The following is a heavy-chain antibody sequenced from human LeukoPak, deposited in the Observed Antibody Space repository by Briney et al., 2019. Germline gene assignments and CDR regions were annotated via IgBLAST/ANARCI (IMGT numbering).Heavy chain of an antibody. J-gene: IGHJ4*02. V-gene: IGHV4-39*07. Sequence: SETLSLTCTVSGGSISSYYWGWIRQPPGKGLEWIGSIYYSGSTYYNPSLKSRVTISVDTSKNQFSLKLSSVTAADTAVYYCAREEEWLRLLFDYWGQGTLVTVSS. CDR1: GGSISSYY. D-gene: IGHD5-12*01. CDR3: AREEEWLRLLFDY. CDR2: IYYSGST.